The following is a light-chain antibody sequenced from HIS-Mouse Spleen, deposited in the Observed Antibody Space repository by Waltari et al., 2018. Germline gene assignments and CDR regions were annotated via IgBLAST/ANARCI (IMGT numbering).Light chain of an antibody. CDR2: EGS. CDR3: CSYAGSSTWV. CDR1: SSDVGRYNL. Sequence: QSALTQPASVSGSPGPSITLPCTGTSSDVGRYNLVSWYQQHPGKAPKLMIYEGSKRPSGVSNRFSGSKSGNTASLTISGLQAEDEADYYCCSYAGSSTWVFGGGTKLTVL. V-gene: IGLV2-23*01. J-gene: IGLJ3*02.